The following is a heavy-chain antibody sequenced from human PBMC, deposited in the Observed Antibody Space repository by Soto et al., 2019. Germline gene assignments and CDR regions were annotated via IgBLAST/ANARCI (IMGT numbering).Heavy chain of an antibody. Sequence: QVQLVQSGAEVKKPGASVKVSCMASGYTFTGYFIHWVREVPGQGLEYMGWMNPNTGGTDYAQKFQGRATMTRDTSIRTVFMEMKRLTSDDTAVYYCARVASWAARAWFDPWGQGTLVTVSS. V-gene: IGHV1-2*02. D-gene: IGHD2-15*01. J-gene: IGHJ5*02. CDR2: MNPNTGGT. CDR1: GYTFTGYF. CDR3: ARVASWAARAWFDP.